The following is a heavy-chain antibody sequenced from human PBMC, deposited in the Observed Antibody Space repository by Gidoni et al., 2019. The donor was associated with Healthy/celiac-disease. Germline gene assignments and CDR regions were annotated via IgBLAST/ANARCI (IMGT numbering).Heavy chain of an antibody. D-gene: IGHD1-1*01. J-gene: IGHJ5*02. CDR3: ARQVLTGTHVGLYYNWFDP. CDR2: IYPGDSDT. V-gene: IGHV5-51*01. CDR1: GYSFTSYL. Sequence: EVQLVQSGAEVQQPGESLKISCKGSGYSFTSYLIGWVSQMPGKGLEWMGIIYPGDSDTRYSPSFQGQVTISADKSISTAYLQWSSLKASDTAMYYCARQVLTGTHVGLYYNWFDPWGQGTRVTVSS.